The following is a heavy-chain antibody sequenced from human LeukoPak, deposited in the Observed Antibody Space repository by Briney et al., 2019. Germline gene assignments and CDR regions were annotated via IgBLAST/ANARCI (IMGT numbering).Heavy chain of an antibody. CDR2: IYYSGNSGST. J-gene: IGHJ4*02. V-gene: IGHV4-59*01. CDR1: GGSISGYH. Sequence: RTSETLSLTCSVSGGSISGYHWSWIRQPPGKGLEWIGHIYYSGNSGSTSYNASLKSRVTISVDTSKNQFSLNLASVTAADTAVYYCARWNNGGDHWGQGTLVTVSS. D-gene: IGHD1/OR15-1a*01. CDR3: ARWNNGGDH.